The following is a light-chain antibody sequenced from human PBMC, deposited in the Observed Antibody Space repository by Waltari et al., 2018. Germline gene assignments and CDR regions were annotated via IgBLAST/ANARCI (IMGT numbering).Light chain of an antibody. CDR2: NTA. CDR3: QQFHSYPLT. V-gene: IGKV1-9*01. J-gene: IGKJ1*01. Sequence: IQLTQSPSFVSASVGDRVTITCRASQGINNHFDWYQQRPGKAPNLLIYNTATLQSGVPSRFSGSGSGTEFSLTISSLQPEDSATYYCQQFHSYPLTFGQGTKVEIK. CDR1: QGINNH.